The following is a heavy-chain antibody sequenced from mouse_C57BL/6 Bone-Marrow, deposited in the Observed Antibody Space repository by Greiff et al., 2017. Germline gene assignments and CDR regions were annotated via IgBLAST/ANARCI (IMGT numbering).Heavy chain of an antibody. CDR3: ARSSGDWFAY. CDR1: GYTFTSYG. J-gene: IGHJ3*01. CDR2: IYPRSGNT. Sequence: VQGVESGAELARPGASVKLSCKASGYTFTSYGISWVKQRTGQGLEWIGEIYPRSGNTYYTEKFKGKATLTADKSSSTAYMELRSLTSEGSAVYFCARSSGDWFAYWGQGTLVTVSA. V-gene: IGHV1-81*01.